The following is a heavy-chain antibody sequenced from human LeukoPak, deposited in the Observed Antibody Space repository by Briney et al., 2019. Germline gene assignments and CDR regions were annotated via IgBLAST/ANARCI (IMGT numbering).Heavy chain of an antibody. CDR3: ANYDYVWGSHRHFEY. J-gene: IGHJ4*02. Sequence: GGSMRLSCTVSGLTFSAYSLIWVRQAPQKGLEWVSVISAREGATYYADSVRGRFTISRDSSRNTVYLQMNSLRAEDTAVYYCANYDYVWGSHRHFEYWGQGTLVTVSS. CDR1: GLTFSAYS. D-gene: IGHD3-16*02. V-gene: IGHV3-23*01. CDR2: ISAREGAT.